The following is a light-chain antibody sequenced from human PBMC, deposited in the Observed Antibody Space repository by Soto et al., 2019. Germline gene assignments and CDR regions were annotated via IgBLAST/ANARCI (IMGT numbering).Light chain of an antibody. V-gene: IGKV1-33*01. CDR2: DAS. Sequence: DIQVTQSPSTLTASIGDRVTITCRASQYISNWLAWYQQKPGRAPKLLIYDASNLEAGVPSRFRGSGSGTDFTFTISRLQPEDIATYYCQQYENLPTFGQGTRLEIK. CDR3: QQYENLPT. J-gene: IGKJ5*01. CDR1: QYISNW.